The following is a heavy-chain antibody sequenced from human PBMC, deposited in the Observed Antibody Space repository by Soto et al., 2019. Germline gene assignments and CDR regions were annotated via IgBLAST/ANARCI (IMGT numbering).Heavy chain of an antibody. CDR1: GGTFSSYA. J-gene: IGHJ6*02. D-gene: IGHD6-6*01. Sequence: QVQLVQSGAEVKKPGSSVKVSCKASGGTFSSYAISWVRQAPGQGLEWMGGIIPIFGTANYAQKFQGRVTITADESTSTAYMELSSLRSEDTAVYYCARGGTTARLSGYYYYGMDAWGQGTTVTVSS. CDR3: ARGGTTARLSGYYYYGMDA. CDR2: IIPIFGTA. V-gene: IGHV1-69*01.